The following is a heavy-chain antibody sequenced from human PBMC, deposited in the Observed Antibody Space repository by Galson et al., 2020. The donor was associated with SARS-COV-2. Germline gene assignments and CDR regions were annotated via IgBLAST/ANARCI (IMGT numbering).Heavy chain of an antibody. CDR3: AKDHDLYCSGATCFGAFDT. V-gene: IGHV3-30*02. D-gene: IGHD2-2*01. J-gene: IGHJ3*02. CDR2: IRYDGTSK. CDR1: GFTFISYG. Sequence: GGSLRLSCAASGFTFISYGMHWVRQAPGKGLEWVTFIRYDGTSKSYLDSVKGRFTVSRDNSNNTLYLQMNSLRPEDTAVYYCAKDHDLYCSGATCFGAFDTWGLGTTVTVSS.